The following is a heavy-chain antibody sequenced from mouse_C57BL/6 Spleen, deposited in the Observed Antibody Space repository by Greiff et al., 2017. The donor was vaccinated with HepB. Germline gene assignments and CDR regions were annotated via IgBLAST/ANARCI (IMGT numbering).Heavy chain of an antibody. CDR2: IWGGGST. D-gene: IGHD1-1*01. J-gene: IGHJ4*01. CDR1: GFSLTSYG. Sequence: VQLQQSGPGLVAPSQSLSITCTVSGFSLTSYGVDWVRQPPGKGLEWLGVIWGGGSTNYNSALMSRLSISKDNSKSQVFLKMNSLHTDDTAMYYCAKRGYYGSSYKDYAIDYWGQGTSVTVSS. CDR3: AKRGYYGSSYKDYAIDY. V-gene: IGHV2-9*01.